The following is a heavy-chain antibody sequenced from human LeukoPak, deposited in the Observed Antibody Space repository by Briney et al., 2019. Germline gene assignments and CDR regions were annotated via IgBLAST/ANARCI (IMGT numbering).Heavy chain of an antibody. CDR1: GFTFSSCA. D-gene: IGHD3-22*01. CDR3: AKGHIDSGGCYYFDY. V-gene: IGHV3-23*01. J-gene: IGHJ4*02. Sequence: GGSLRLSCAASGFTFSSCAMNWVRQAPGKGLEWVSTISGSGGGSYYADSVKGRFTISRDNSKNTLYLQMNSLRAEDTAVYYCAKGHIDSGGCYYFDYWGQGTLVTVSS. CDR2: ISGSGGGS.